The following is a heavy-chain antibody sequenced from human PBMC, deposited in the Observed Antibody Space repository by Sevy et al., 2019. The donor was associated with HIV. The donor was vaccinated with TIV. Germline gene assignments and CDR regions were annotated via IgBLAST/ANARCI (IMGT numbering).Heavy chain of an antibody. CDR2: INHSGST. D-gene: IGHD4-17*01. Sequence: SETLSLTCAVYGGSFSGYYWSWIRQPPGKGLEWIGEINHSGSTNYNPSLKSRVTISVDTSKNQLSLKLSSVTAADTAVYYCARGGRGDNYGDYGNYFDYWGQGTLVTVSS. CDR3: ARGGRGDNYGDYGNYFDY. J-gene: IGHJ4*02. V-gene: IGHV4-34*01. CDR1: GGSFSGYY.